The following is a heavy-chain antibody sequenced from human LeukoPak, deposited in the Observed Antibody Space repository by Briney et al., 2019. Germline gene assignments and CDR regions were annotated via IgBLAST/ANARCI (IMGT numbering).Heavy chain of an antibody. CDR1: GFTFSSYG. J-gene: IGHJ4*02. V-gene: IGHV3-30*03. Sequence: GGSLRLSCAASGFTFSSYGMHWVRQAPGKGLEWVAVISYDGSNKYYADSVKGRFTISRDNSKNTLYLQMNSLRAEDTAEYYCATETYYSNFDYWGQGTLVTVSS. CDR2: ISYDGSNK. D-gene: IGHD1-26*01. CDR3: ATETYYSNFDY.